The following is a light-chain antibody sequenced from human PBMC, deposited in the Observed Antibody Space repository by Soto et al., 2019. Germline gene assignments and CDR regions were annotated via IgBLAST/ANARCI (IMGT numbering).Light chain of an antibody. V-gene: IGLV1-40*01. CDR3: QSYDSSLSVYVV. CDR1: SSNIGSNY. Sequence: QSVLTQPPSASGTPGQRVTISCSGSSSNIGSNYVYWYQQLPGTAPKLLIYGNSNRPSGVPDRFSGSKSGTSASLAITGLQAEDEADYYCQSYDSSLSVYVVFGGGTKVTVL. J-gene: IGLJ2*01. CDR2: GNS.